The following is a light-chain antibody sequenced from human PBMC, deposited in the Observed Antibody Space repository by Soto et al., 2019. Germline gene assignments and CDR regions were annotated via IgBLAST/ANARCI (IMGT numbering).Light chain of an antibody. Sequence: QTVVTQPPSASGSPGQSVTISCTGTSSDVGGYNYVSWYQQHPGKAPKLMIYEVSKRPSGVPDRFSGSKSGNTASLTVSGLQAEDEADYYCSSYAGSNNGDVVFGGGTKLTVL. CDR2: EVS. J-gene: IGLJ2*01. CDR1: SSDVGGYNY. V-gene: IGLV2-8*01. CDR3: SSYAGSNNGDVV.